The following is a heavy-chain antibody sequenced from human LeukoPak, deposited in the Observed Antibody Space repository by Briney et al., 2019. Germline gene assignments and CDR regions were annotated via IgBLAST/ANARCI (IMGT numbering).Heavy chain of an antibody. CDR3: AKGPTKLYCSGGSCYSGYFDY. CDR2: IRYDGSNK. Sequence: GGSLRLSCAASGFTFSSYGMHWVRQAPGKGLEWVAFIRYDGSNKYYADSVKGRFTISRDNSKNTLYLQMNSLRAEDTAVYYCAKGPTKLYCSGGSCYSGYFDYWGQGTLVTVSS. D-gene: IGHD2-15*01. CDR1: GFTFSSYG. J-gene: IGHJ4*02. V-gene: IGHV3-30*02.